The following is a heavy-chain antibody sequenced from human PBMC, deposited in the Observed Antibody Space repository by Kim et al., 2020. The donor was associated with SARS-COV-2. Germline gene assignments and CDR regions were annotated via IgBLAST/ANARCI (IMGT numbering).Heavy chain of an antibody. V-gene: IGHV1-69*13. CDR3: ARGGTYYDSSGPYYFDY. CDR2: IIPIFGTA. D-gene: IGHD3-22*01. CDR1: GGTFSSYA. J-gene: IGHJ4*02. Sequence: SVKVSCKASGGTFSSYAISWVRQAPGQGLEWMGGIIPIFGTANYAQKFQGRVTITADESTSTAYMELSSLRSEDTAVYYCARGGTYYDSSGPYYFDYWGQGTLVTVSS.